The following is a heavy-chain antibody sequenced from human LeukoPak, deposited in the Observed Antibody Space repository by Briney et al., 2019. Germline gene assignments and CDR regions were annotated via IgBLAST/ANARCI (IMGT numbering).Heavy chain of an antibody. CDR3: ARDYYDSSGYYTSGYYGIPDY. J-gene: IGHJ4*02. D-gene: IGHD3-22*01. CDR1: GYTFTAYY. CDR2: INPKDGDT. Sequence: ASVKVSCKATGYTFTAYYMHWVRQAPGQGLEWMGWINPKDGDTNFAQTFQGRVTMTRDTSISTAYMELSRLRSDDTAVYYCARDYYDSSGYYTSGYYGIPDYWGQGTLVTVSS. V-gene: IGHV1-2*02.